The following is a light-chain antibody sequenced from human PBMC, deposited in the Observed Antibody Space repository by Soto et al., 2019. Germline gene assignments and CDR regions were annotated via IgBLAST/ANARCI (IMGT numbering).Light chain of an antibody. V-gene: IGLV1-44*01. CDR1: SSNIGSNT. CDR2: TNN. Sequence: QSVLTQPPSASGTPGQRVTISCSGSSSNIGSNTVNWYQQLPGTAPKLLIYTNNQRPSGVPDRFSGSKSGTSASLVISGLQSEDEADYYCAAWDDSLIGAVFGGGTQLTVL. CDR3: AAWDDSLIGAV. J-gene: IGLJ7*01.